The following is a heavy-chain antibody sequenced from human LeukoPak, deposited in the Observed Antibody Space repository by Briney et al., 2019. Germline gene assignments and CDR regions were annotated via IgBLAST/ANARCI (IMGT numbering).Heavy chain of an antibody. J-gene: IGHJ4*02. Sequence: GGSLRLSCAASGFTFSTYSMNWVRQAPGKGLEWVSFTDTSTNYIYYGESMKGRFTISRDNAKNSLYLQMNSLRAEDTALYYCAVLQYSSSWYVDYWGQGTLVTVSS. V-gene: IGHV3-21*04. CDR2: TDTSTNYI. CDR1: GFTFSTYS. CDR3: AVLQYSSSWYVDY. D-gene: IGHD6-13*01.